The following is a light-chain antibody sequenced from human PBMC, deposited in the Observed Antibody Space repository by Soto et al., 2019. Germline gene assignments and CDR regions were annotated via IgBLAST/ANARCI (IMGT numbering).Light chain of an antibody. CDR1: QGISSA. CDR2: DAS. J-gene: IGKJ1*01. V-gene: IGKV1-13*02. Sequence: AIQLTQSPSSLSASVGDRVTITCRASQGISSALAWYQQKPGKAPKLLIYDASSLESGVPSRFSGSGSGTDFTLTISSLQPEAFATYYCQQFNSYPRWTFGQGTKVEIK. CDR3: QQFNSYPRWT.